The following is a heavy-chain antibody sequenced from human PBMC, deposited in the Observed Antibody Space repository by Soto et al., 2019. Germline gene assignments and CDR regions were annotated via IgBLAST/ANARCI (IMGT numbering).Heavy chain of an antibody. CDR1: GFTFSSYA. V-gene: IGHV3-23*01. CDR2: ISGSGGST. D-gene: IGHD3-3*01. CDR3: AKEESYYDFWSGFLGV. J-gene: IGHJ6*02. Sequence: GGSLRLSCAASGFTFSSYAMSWVRQAPGKGLEWVSAISGSGGSTYYADSVKGRFTISRDNSKNTLYLQMNSLRAEDTAVYYCAKEESYYDFWSGFLGVWGQGTTVTVSS.